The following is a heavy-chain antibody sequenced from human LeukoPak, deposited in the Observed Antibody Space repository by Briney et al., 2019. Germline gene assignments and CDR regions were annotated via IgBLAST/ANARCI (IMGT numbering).Heavy chain of an antibody. D-gene: IGHD3-22*01. Sequence: SVKVSSKASGGTFSSYAISWVRQAPGQGLEWMGGIIPIFGTANYAKKFQGRVTITADESTSTAYMELSSLRSEDTAVYYCARSRSPYYYDSSGYGLVDYWGQGTLVTVSS. CDR1: GGTFSSYA. V-gene: IGHV1-69*13. CDR2: IIPIFGTA. J-gene: IGHJ4*02. CDR3: ARSRSPYYYDSSGYGLVDY.